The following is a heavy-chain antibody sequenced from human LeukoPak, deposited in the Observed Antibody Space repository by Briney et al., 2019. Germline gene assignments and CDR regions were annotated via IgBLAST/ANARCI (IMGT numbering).Heavy chain of an antibody. CDR2: IYHTGST. D-gene: IGHD3-22*01. J-gene: IGHJ4*02. CDR3: AGQHDSSGYYFY. V-gene: IGHV4-38-2*01. Sequence: PSETLSLTCAVTGNSINSAYYWSWIRQPPGKGLQWIGSIYHTGSTYYTPSLKSRVTISVDTSKNRFSLKLSSMTAADTAVYYCAGQHDSSGYYFYWGQGTLVTVSS. CDR1: GNSINSAYY.